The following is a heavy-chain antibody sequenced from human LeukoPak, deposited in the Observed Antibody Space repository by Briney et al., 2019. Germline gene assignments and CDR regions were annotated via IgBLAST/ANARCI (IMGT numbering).Heavy chain of an antibody. CDR3: ARVKGIAVSGLQSD. V-gene: IGHV3-23*01. D-gene: IGHD6-19*01. CDR2: ISGSGGST. J-gene: IGHJ4*02. Sequence: GGSLRLSCAASGFTFSSYAMSWVRQAPGKGLEWVSAISGSGGSTYYADSVKGRFTISRDNSKNTLYLQMNSLRAEDTALYHCARVKGIAVSGLQSDWGQGTLVTVSS. CDR1: GFTFSSYA.